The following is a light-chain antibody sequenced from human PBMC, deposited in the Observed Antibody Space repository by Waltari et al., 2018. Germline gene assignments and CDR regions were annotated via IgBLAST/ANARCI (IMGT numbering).Light chain of an antibody. CDR2: DAS. V-gene: IGKV3-11*01. CDR1: QSISAD. CDR3: AHRYEFRIT. Sequence: DIVLTQSPATLSLSPGERATLSCRASQSISADLAWYQQRPGQAPRLLVYDASNRATGIPARFRGSGSGTDFTLTITSLAPEDSALYYCAHRYEFRITFGQGTRVEVK. J-gene: IGKJ5*01.